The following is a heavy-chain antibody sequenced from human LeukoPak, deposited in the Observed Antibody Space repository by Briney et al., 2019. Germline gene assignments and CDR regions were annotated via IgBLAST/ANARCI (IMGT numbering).Heavy chain of an antibody. CDR1: GFSFATYA. D-gene: IGHD3-22*01. V-gene: IGHV3-23*01. CDR3: VKAIRPFNSGNYYSCLDY. Sequence: GGSLRLPCAASGFSFATYAMTWVRQAPGKGLEWVSAISDSGGVTYYADSVKGRFTVSRDNSKNTLHLQMNSLRAEDTALYYCVKAIRPFNSGNYYSCLDYWGQGSLVTVSS. J-gene: IGHJ4*02. CDR2: ISDSGGVT.